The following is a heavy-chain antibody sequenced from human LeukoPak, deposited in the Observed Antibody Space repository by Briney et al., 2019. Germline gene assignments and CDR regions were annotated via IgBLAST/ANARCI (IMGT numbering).Heavy chain of an antibody. V-gene: IGHV3-74*01. CDR1: GFTFSSYW. Sequence: GGSLRLSCAASGFTFSSYWMHWVRQGPGKGLVWVSRFLSDGSRTTYADSVKGRFTISRDNSKNTLYLQMNSLRAEDTAVYYCARVDAVTHIFDYWGQGTLVTVSS. D-gene: IGHD4-17*01. CDR3: ARVDAVTHIFDY. CDR2: FLSDGSRT. J-gene: IGHJ4*02.